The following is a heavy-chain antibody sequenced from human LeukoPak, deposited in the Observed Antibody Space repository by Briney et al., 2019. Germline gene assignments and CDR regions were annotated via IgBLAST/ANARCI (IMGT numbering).Heavy chain of an antibody. CDR2: IYHSGST. D-gene: IGHD3-10*01. Sequence: SGTLSLTCAVSGGSISSSNWWSWVRQPPGKGLEWIGEIYHSGSTNYNPSLKSRVTISVDTSKNQFSLKLSSVTAADTAVYYCARGRDYYGSGSPYYFDYWGQGTLVTVSS. CDR1: GGSISSSNW. CDR3: ARGRDYYGSGSPYYFDY. J-gene: IGHJ4*02. V-gene: IGHV4-4*02.